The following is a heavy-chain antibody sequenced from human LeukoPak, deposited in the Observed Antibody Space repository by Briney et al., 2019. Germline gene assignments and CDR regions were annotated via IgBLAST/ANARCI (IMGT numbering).Heavy chain of an antibody. CDR3: ATGKHHYYDSSGYYYFDY. J-gene: IGHJ4*02. CDR2: ISYDGSNK. D-gene: IGHD3-22*01. V-gene: IGHV3-30*03. Sequence: GGSLRLSCAASGFTFSSYGMHWVRQAPGKGLEWVAVISYDGSNKYYADSVKGRFTIPRDNSKNTLYLQMNSLRAEDTAVYYCATGKHHYYDSSGYYYFDYWGQGTLVTVSS. CDR1: GFTFSSYG.